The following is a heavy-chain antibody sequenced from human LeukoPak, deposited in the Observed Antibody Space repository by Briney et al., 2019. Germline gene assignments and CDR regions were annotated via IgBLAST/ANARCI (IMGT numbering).Heavy chain of an antibody. CDR2: VSYADNNK. CDR3: ARGGWIAAADYYMDV. J-gene: IGHJ6*03. CDR1: GFTFSGYA. V-gene: IGHV3-30-3*01. Sequence: GGSLRLSCAASGFTFSGYAMHWVRQAPGTGLEGMAVVSYADNNKYYADSVKGRFTISRDNSKNTLYLQMNSLRTEDTAVYYCARGGWIAAADYYMDVWGKGTTVTVSS. D-gene: IGHD6-13*01.